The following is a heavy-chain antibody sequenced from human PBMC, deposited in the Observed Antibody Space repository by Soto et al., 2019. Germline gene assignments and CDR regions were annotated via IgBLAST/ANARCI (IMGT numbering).Heavy chain of an antibody. V-gene: IGHV1-69*01. D-gene: IGHD2-8*01. CDR2: IIPIFGTA. Sequence: QVQLVQSGAEVKKPGSSVKVSCKASGGTFSSYAISWVRQAPGQGLEWMGGIIPIFGTANYAQKFQGRVTITADESTSTAYMELSSLRSEDTAVYYCARDRHCTNGVCPILYYYYGMDVWGQGTTVTVSS. J-gene: IGHJ6*02. CDR3: ARDRHCTNGVCPILYYYYGMDV. CDR1: GGTFSSYA.